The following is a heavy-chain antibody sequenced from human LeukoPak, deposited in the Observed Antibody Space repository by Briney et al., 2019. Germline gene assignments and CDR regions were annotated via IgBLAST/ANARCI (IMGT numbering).Heavy chain of an antibody. D-gene: IGHD3-10*01. CDR1: GFSFSDYY. Sequence: GGSLRLSCAASGFSFSDYYMSWIRQAPGKGLEWVSYISSSSSTIYYADSVKGRFTISRDNAKNSLYLQMNSLRDEDTAVYYCARRYYGSGSYYNGNFDYWGQGTLVTVSS. J-gene: IGHJ4*02. V-gene: IGHV3-11*04. CDR3: ARRYYGSGSYYNGNFDY. CDR2: ISSSSSTI.